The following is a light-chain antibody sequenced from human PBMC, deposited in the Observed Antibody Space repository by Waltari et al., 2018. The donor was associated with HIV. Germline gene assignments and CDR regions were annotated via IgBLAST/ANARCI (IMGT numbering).Light chain of an antibody. CDR2: QDT. CDR3: QAWDSNTFVV. Sequence: SYELTQPPSVSVSPGPTASITCSGDKLGDTYACWYQQRPGQSPVLVIYQDTKRPSGISERFSGSSSGNTATLTITGTQTMDEADYYCQAWDSNTFVVFGGGTKLTVL. J-gene: IGLJ2*01. CDR1: KLGDTY. V-gene: IGLV3-1*01.